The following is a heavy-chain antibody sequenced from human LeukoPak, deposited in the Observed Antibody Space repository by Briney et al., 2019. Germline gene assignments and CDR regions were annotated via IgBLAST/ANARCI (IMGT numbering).Heavy chain of an antibody. CDR1: GFTFSSSG. V-gene: IGHV3-30*02. Sequence: GGSLRLSCAASGFTFSSSGIHWVRQAPGKGLEWVAFIRYDGSNKYYADSVKGRFTISRDNSKNTLYLQMNSLRAEDTAVYYCAKDRIAAAGTEWFDPWGQGTLVTVSS. D-gene: IGHD6-13*01. CDR2: IRYDGSNK. CDR3: AKDRIAAAGTEWFDP. J-gene: IGHJ5*02.